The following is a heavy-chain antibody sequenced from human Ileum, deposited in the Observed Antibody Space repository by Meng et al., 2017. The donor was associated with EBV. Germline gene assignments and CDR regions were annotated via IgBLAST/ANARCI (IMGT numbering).Heavy chain of an antibody. J-gene: IGHJ4*02. CDR3: ARERGGGDRGIQ. V-gene: IGHV4-61*08. Sequence: QVQLQESGLGLVKPSETLSLTCSVSNGSVSSYGYYWTWIRQPPGKGLEWIGYMSYTGSTNYKSTLKSRVTISVDKSKNQFSLKLSSVTAADTAVYYCARERGGGDRGIQWGQGTLVTVSS. CDR2: MSYTGST. D-gene: IGHD2-21*02. CDR1: NGSVSSYGYY.